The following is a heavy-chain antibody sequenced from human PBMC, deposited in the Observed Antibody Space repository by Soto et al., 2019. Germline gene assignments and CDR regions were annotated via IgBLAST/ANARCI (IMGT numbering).Heavy chain of an antibody. V-gene: IGHV2-5*02. CDR3: AHRFNWNGLFDY. D-gene: IGHD1-20*01. Sequence: QITLKESGPPLVKPTQTLTLTCTFSGFSLSTSGVGVGWIRQPPGKALEWLALIYWDDNKRYSPSLKSRLTIPKDTSKNQVVLTMTNMDPVDTATYYCAHRFNWNGLFDYWGQGTLVTVSS. J-gene: IGHJ4*02. CDR2: IYWDDNK. CDR1: GFSLSTSGVG.